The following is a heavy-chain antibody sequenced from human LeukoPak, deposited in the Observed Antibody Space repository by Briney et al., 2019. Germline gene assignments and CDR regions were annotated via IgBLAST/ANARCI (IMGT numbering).Heavy chain of an antibody. D-gene: IGHD5-18*01. Sequence: SETLSLTCAVYGVSFSGYYWSWIRQPPGKGLEWIGYIYYSGSTNYNPSLKSRVTISVDTSKNQFSLKLSSVTAADTAVYYCARGGYSYGSLFAFDIWGQGTMVTVSS. CDR1: GVSFSGYY. J-gene: IGHJ3*02. CDR2: IYYSGST. V-gene: IGHV4-59*01. CDR3: ARGGYSYGSLFAFDI.